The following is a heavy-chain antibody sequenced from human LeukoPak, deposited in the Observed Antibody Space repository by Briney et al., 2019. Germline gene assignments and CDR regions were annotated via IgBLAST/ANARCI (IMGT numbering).Heavy chain of an antibody. CDR1: GFTFSDYY. CDR2: IYSGGST. V-gene: IGHV3-53*01. J-gene: IGHJ4*02. Sequence: PGGSLRLSCAASGFTFSDYYMSWIRQAPGKGLEWVSVIYSGGSTYYAGSVKGRFTISRDNSKNTLYLQMNSLRAEDTAVYYCARAIYGFGDYWGQGTLVTVSS. D-gene: IGHD3-9*01. CDR3: ARAIYGFGDY.